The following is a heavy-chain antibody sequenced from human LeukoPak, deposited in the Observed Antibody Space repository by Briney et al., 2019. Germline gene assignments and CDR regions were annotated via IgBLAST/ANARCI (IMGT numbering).Heavy chain of an antibody. Sequence: NPGGSLRLSCAASGFTFSSYAMHWVRQAPGKGLEWVAVISYDGSNKYYADSVKGRFTISRDNSKNTLYLQMNSLRAEDTAVYYCAREHVYSNYLYYYYGMDVWGQGTTVTVSS. CDR1: GFTFSSYA. J-gene: IGHJ6*02. V-gene: IGHV3-30-3*01. CDR2: ISYDGSNK. CDR3: AREHVYSNYLYYYYGMDV. D-gene: IGHD4-11*01.